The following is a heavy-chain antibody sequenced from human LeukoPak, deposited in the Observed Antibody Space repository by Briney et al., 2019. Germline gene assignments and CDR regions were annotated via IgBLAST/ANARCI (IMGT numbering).Heavy chain of an antibody. CDR3: ARDGRRGFLGYGMDV. J-gene: IGHJ6*02. CDR2: ISSSSSYI. Sequence: GGSLRLSCAASGFTFSSYSMNWVRQAPGEGLGWVSSISSSSSYIYYADSVKGRFTISRDNAKNSLYLQMNSLRAEDTAVYYCARDGRRGFLGYGMDVWGQGTTVTVSS. V-gene: IGHV3-21*01. D-gene: IGHD3-3*01. CDR1: GFTFSSYS.